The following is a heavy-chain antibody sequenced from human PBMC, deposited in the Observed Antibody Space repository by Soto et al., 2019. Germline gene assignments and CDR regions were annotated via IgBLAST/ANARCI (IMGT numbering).Heavy chain of an antibody. D-gene: IGHD6-19*01. CDR1: GGSISSSNYY. CDR2: IYYGST. J-gene: IGHJ4*02. V-gene: IGHV4-39*02. Sequence: SETLSLTCTFSGGSISSSNYYLGWIRQPPGKGLEWIGSIYYGSTYYNPSLKSRVTISVDPSKNQFSLKLTYVTAADTAMYYCAKEGEYSSGWDNFDYWGQGTLVTVSS. CDR3: AKEGEYSSGWDNFDY.